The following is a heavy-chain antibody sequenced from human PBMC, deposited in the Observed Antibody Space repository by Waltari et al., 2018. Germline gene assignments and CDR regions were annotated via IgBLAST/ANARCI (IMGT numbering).Heavy chain of an antibody. Sequence: QVEESGGGVVQPGGSLRLSCVASGSPFHNYGMHWVRQAPGKGLEWLAVISSDGSNKYYEDSVKGRFTVSRDNSKNSVYLQMNSLRPEDTALYFCAKAGGIHNYPLDPWGQGTLVTVSS. CDR3: AKAGGIHNYPLDP. J-gene: IGHJ5*02. D-gene: IGHD1-26*01. CDR1: GSPFHNYG. V-gene: IGHV3-30*18. CDR2: ISSDGSNK.